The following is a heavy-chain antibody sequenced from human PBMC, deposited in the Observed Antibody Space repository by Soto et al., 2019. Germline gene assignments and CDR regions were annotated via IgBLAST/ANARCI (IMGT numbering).Heavy chain of an antibody. V-gene: IGHV4-34*01. Sequence: SETLSLTCAVYGGSFSGYYWSWIRQPPGKGLEWIGSIYHRGNTYYNPSLQTRVTISLDTSKSQFSLKLNSVTAADSAVYFCARLEGLATISYYFDFWGPGALVTVSS. CDR2: IYHRGNT. CDR1: GGSFSGYY. CDR3: ARLEGLATISYYFDF. J-gene: IGHJ4*02. D-gene: IGHD3-9*01.